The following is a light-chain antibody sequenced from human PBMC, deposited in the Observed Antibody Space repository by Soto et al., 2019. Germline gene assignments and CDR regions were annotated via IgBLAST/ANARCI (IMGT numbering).Light chain of an antibody. CDR1: QSVGSN. J-gene: IGKJ1*01. CDR2: TAS. Sequence: EVVMTQSPATLSVSPGERATLSCRASQSVGSNLAWYQQKPGQAPRLLIYTASTRATGIPAKFSASGSGTEFTLTISSLQSEDCAVYYCQQYNKWPQTFGQGTKVDIK. CDR3: QQYNKWPQT. V-gene: IGKV3-15*01.